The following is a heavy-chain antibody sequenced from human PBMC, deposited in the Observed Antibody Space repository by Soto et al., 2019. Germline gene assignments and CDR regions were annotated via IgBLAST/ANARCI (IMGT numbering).Heavy chain of an antibody. J-gene: IGHJ4*02. CDR1: GVSITPYY. CDR2: VYHTGNT. D-gene: IGHD1-20*01. Sequence: ASETLSLTCTVSGVSITPYYWTWIRHPPGKGLEWIGYVYHTGNTYYSPSLKSRVTISLDTSKNQVSLRLKSVTAADTAVYYCAREQYNWKLWGQGTLVTVSS. CDR3: AREQYNWKL. V-gene: IGHV4-59*01.